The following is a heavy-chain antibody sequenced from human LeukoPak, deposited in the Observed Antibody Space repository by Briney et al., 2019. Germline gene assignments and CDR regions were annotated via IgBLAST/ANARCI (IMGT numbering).Heavy chain of an antibody. CDR2: ISTSSLYI. Sequence: GGSLRLSCTASGFTFSTYSMNWVRQAPGKGLEWVSFISTSSLYIYYADSVKGRFTISRDNAKNSLHLQMNSLRPEDTAVYYCASCLNGSCDVWGKGTTVTVSS. D-gene: IGHD2-15*01. CDR1: GFTFSTYS. V-gene: IGHV3-21*01. CDR3: ASCLNGSCDV. J-gene: IGHJ6*04.